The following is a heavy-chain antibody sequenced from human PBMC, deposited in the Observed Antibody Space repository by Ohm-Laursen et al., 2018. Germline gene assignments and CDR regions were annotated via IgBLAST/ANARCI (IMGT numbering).Heavy chain of an antibody. CDR2: IYHSGST. Sequence: SDTLSLTWAVSGHSISSGSYWGWIRQPPGKGLEWIGSIYHSGSTFYNPSLKSRVTMSEDTSENQFSLKLTSVTAADTAVYYCARARGTVVTYLDYWGQGTLVTVSS. D-gene: IGHD4-23*01. J-gene: IGHJ4*02. CDR1: GHSISSGSY. V-gene: IGHV4-38-2*01. CDR3: ARARGTVVTYLDY.